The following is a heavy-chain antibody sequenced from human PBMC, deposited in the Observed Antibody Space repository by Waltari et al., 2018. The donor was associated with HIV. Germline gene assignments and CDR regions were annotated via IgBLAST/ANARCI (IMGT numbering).Heavy chain of an antibody. CDR3: ARVGITIFGVVITPGYFDY. V-gene: IGHV4-39*07. CDR1: GGSISSSSYY. Sequence: QLQLQESGPGLVKPSETLSLTCTVSGGSISSSSYYWGWIRQPPGKGLEWIGSIYYSGSTYYNPSLKSRVTISVDTSKNQFSLKLSSVTAADTAVYYCARVGITIFGVVITPGYFDYWGQGTLVTVSS. J-gene: IGHJ4*02. D-gene: IGHD3-3*01. CDR2: IYYSGST.